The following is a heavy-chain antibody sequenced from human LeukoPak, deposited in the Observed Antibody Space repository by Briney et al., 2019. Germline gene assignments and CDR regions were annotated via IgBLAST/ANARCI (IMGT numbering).Heavy chain of an antibody. D-gene: IGHD5-18*01. CDR1: GGSISSGDYS. J-gene: IGHJ4*02. Sequence: PSETLSLTCAVSGGSISSGDYSWSWIRQPPGKGLEWIGYIYRSGSTLYNPSLKSRVSISIDKSKNQFSLKRSPGTAADTAIYYCARDNFLDIAMVRLYHGGQGTLATVPS. V-gene: IGHV4-30-2*01. CDR3: ARDNFLDIAMVRLYH. CDR2: IYRSGST.